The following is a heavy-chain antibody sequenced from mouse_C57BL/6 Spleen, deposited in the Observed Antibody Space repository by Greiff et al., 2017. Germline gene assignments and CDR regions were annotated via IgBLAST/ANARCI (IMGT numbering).Heavy chain of an antibody. CDR2: INPSSGYT. J-gene: IGHJ2*01. Sequence: GASVKMSCKASGYTFTSYTMHWVKQRPGQGLEWIGYINPSSGYTKYNQKFKDKATLTADKSSSTAYMQLSSLTSEDSAVYYCARGGWDYFDFWGQGTTLTVSS. V-gene: IGHV1-4*01. D-gene: IGHD3-3*01. CDR3: ARGGWDYFDF. CDR1: GYTFTSYT.